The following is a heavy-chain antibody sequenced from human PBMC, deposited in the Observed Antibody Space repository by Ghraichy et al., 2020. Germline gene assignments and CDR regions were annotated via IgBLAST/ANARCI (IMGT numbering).Heavy chain of an antibody. CDR2: IYSGGTI. V-gene: IGHV3-66*02. CDR1: GFTVSSNY. J-gene: IGHJ4*02. D-gene: IGHD1-1*01. Sequence: GGSLRLSCAASGFTVSSNYMSWVRQGPGKGLEWVSVIYSGGTIKYADSVKGRFTISRDNSKNTLYLQMNSLGPEDTAIYYCARGGTWQLGSCYYDNWGQGTLVTVSS. CDR3: ARGGTWQLGSCYYDN.